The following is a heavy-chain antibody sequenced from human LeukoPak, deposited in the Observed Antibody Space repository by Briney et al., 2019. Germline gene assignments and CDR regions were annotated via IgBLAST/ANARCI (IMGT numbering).Heavy chain of an antibody. Sequence: AASVKVSCKASGGTFSSYAISWVRQAPGQGLEWMGRIIPILGIANYAQKFQGRVTITADKSTSTAYMELSSLRSEDTAVYYCARDFPWGTQTTDYWGQGTLVTVSS. CDR1: GGTFSSYA. J-gene: IGHJ4*02. CDR2: IIPILGIA. V-gene: IGHV1-69*04. D-gene: IGHD3-16*01. CDR3: ARDFPWGTQTTDY.